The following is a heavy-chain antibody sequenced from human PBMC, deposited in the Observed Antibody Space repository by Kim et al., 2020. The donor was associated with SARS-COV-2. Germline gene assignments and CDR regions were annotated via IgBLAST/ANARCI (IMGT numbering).Heavy chain of an antibody. Sequence: GGSLRLSCAASGFTFSDYYMSWIRQAPGKGLEWVSYISNSGGTMYYADSVKGRFTISRDNAKNSVYLQMNSLRAEDTAVYYCAREGAINWFDPWGQGTLVTVSS. CDR1: GFTFSDYY. CDR3: AREGAINWFDP. V-gene: IGHV3-11*01. CDR2: ISNSGGTM. J-gene: IGHJ5*02.